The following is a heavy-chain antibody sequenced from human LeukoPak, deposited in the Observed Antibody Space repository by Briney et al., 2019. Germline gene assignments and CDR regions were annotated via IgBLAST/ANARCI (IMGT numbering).Heavy chain of an antibody. D-gene: IGHD4-17*01. Sequence: SETLSLTCAVYGGSFSGYYWSWIRQPPGKGLEWIGEINHSGSTNYNPSLKSRVTISVDTSKNQFSLKLSSVTAADTAVYYCARGRGGFDPWGQGTLVAVSS. CDR1: GGSFSGYY. CDR3: ARGRGGFDP. CDR2: INHSGST. V-gene: IGHV4-34*01. J-gene: IGHJ5*02.